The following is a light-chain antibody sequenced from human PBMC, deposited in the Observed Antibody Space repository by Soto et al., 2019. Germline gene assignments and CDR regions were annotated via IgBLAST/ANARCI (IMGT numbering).Light chain of an antibody. CDR3: SSYTSSGTPV. J-gene: IGLJ2*01. Sequence: QSALTQPASVSGSPGQSITISCTGTSSDVGAYNYVSWYQQHPGKAPKLMIYEVSNRPSGVSNRFSGSKSGNTASLTFSGLQAEDEADYYCSSYTSSGTPVFGGGTQLTVL. CDR1: SSDVGAYNY. V-gene: IGLV2-14*01. CDR2: EVS.